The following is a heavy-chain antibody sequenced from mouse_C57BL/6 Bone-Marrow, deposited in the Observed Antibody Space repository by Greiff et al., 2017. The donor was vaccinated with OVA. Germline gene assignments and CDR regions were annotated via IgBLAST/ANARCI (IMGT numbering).Heavy chain of an antibody. V-gene: IGHV1-26*01. CDR1: GYTFTDYY. CDR3: ARSYYGFYWYFDV. D-gene: IGHD1-1*01. J-gene: IGHJ1*03. CDR2: INPNNGGT. Sequence: EVQLQQSGPELVKPGASVKISCKASGYTFTDYYMNWVKQSHGKSLEWIGDINPNNGGTSYNQKFKGKATLTVDKSSSTAYMELRSLTSDDSAVYYCARSYYGFYWYFDVWGTGTTVTVSS.